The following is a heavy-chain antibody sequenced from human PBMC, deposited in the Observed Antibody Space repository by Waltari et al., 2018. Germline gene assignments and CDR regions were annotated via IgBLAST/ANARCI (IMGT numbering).Heavy chain of an antibody. J-gene: IGHJ4*02. V-gene: IGHV3-53*01. CDR3: VRAFNGETSAEQYFDY. CDR1: GFSVSDSE. Sequence: EVQLVESGGGVVQPGGSLRLSCVVSGFSVSDSEMTWVRQEQGKGLDWGSIIKRGDNTDYIESVCGRFSISRDTSKNTLYLQMNSLRVEDTAIYFCVRAFNGETSAEQYFDYWGQGTRVTVSS. D-gene: IGHD6-25*01. CDR2: IKRGDNT.